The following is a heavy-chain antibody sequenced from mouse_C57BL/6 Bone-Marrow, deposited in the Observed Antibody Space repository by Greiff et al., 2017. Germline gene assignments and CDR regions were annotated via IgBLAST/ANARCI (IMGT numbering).Heavy chain of an antibody. CDR1: GYTFTDYE. J-gene: IGHJ3*01. V-gene: IGHV1-15*01. CDR3: TRFYMGWFAY. CDR2: IDPETGGT. Sequence: QVHVKQSGAELVRPGASVTLSCKASGYTFTDYEMHWVKQTPVHGLEWIGAIDPETGGTAYNQKFKGKAILTADKSSSTAYMELRSLTSEDSAVYYCTRFYMGWFAYWGQGTLVTVSA.